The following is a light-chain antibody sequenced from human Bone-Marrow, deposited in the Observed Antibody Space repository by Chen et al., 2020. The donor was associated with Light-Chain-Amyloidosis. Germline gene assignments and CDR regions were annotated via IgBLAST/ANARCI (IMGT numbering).Light chain of an antibody. CDR1: SGSIATNY. CDR3: ECYDGRSEGV. J-gene: IGLJ3*02. V-gene: IGLV6-57*03. CDR2: EDD. Sequence: NCLLTQPHSVSESPGKTVIISCTRSSGSIATNYVQWYQQRPSSAPTTVIYEDDQRPSGVPDRLSCSIDWCSNSALPTSAGLKEEDEADYCSECYDGRSEGVFGGGTKLTVL.